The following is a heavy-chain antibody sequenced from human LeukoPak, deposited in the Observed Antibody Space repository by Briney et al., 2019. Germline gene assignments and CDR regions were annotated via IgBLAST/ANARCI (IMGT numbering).Heavy chain of an antibody. CDR1: GGSFSDYY. V-gene: IGHV4-34*01. CDR2: INHSGST. Sequence: SETLSLTCAVYGGSFSDYYWSWIRQPPGKGLEWIGEINHSGSTNYSPSLKSRVTMSVDTSKNQFSLKLSSVTAADTSVYYCARGAYNIGGGDYFSHWGQGTLVTVSS. D-gene: IGHD1-26*01. CDR3: ARGAYNIGGGDYFSH. J-gene: IGHJ4*02.